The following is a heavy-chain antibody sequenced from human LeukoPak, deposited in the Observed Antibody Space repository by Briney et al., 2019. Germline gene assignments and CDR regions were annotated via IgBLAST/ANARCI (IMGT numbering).Heavy chain of an antibody. V-gene: IGHV3-48*02. Sequence: GGSLRLSGAASGFTFSGYNMNWVRKAQGKGLKWVSYISSSSSTIYYADSVKGRFTISRDNAKNSLYLQMNSLRDEDTAVYYCARDPGIVGHSDYWGQGALVTVSS. CDR2: ISSSSSTI. CDR3: ARDPGIVGHSDY. J-gene: IGHJ4*02. CDR1: GFTFSGYN. D-gene: IGHD1-26*01.